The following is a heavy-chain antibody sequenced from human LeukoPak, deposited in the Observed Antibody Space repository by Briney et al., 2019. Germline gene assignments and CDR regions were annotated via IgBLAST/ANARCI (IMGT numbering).Heavy chain of an antibody. CDR1: GVSISSGGYY. J-gene: IGHJ4*02. CDR3: ARRGVRGVPFDY. V-gene: IGHV4-31*03. CDR2: IYYSGST. D-gene: IGHD3-10*01. Sequence: SETLSLTCTVSGVSISSGGYYWSWIRQHPGKGLEWIGYIYYSGSTYYNPSLKSRVTISVDTSKNQFSLKLSSVTAADTAVYYCARRGVRGVPFDYWGQGTLVTVSS.